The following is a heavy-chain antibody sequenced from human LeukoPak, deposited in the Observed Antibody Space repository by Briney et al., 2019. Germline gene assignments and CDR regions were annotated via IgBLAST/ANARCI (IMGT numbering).Heavy chain of an antibody. CDR3: ARRGSIAAHFDY. Sequence: SETLSLTCTVSGGSISSYYWSWIRQPPGKGLEWIGYIYYSGSTNYNPSLKSRVTISVDPSKNQFSLKLSSVTAADTAVYYCARRGSIAAHFDYWGQGTLVTVSS. J-gene: IGHJ4*02. CDR1: GGSISSYY. D-gene: IGHD6-6*01. V-gene: IGHV4-59*08. CDR2: IYYSGST.